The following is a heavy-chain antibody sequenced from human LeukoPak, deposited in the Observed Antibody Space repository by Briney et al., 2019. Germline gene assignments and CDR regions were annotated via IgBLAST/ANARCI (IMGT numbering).Heavy chain of an antibody. J-gene: IGHJ4*01. CDR1: GFNFIDYS. Sequence: PGGSLRLSCAASGFNFIDYSMNWVRQAPGKGLEWISYIGISSGNTKYADSAKGRFTISRDKARNSLYLQMNSLRVEDTAVYYCARDHRYAFDNWGHGTLVTVSS. V-gene: IGHV3-48*01. CDR2: IGISSGNT. CDR3: ARDHRYAFDN. D-gene: IGHD5-12*01.